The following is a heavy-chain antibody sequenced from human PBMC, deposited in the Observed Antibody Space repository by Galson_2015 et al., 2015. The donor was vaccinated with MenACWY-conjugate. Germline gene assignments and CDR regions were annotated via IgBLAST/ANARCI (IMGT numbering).Heavy chain of an antibody. CDR1: GFSFSSYR. D-gene: IGHD1-26*01. CDR3: VLGSSAGFFDY. J-gene: IGHJ4*02. CDR2: ISFSSNII. Sequence: LRLSCATSGFSFSSYRMNWVRHAPGKGLDWVSHISFSSNIIYYADSVKGRFTISRDNAKNSLYLQMNSLRAEDTAVYYCVLGSSAGFFDYWGQGTLVTVSS. V-gene: IGHV3-48*01.